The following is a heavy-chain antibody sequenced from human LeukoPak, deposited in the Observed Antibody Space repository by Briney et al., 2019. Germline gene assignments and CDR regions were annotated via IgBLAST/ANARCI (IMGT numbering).Heavy chain of an antibody. CDR2: IKEDGSEK. D-gene: IGHD6-13*01. V-gene: IGHV3-7*01. Sequence: GGSLRLSCAASGFTFSSYWMSWVRQAPGKGLEWVANIKEDGSEKYYVDSVKGRFTISRDNSKNTLYLQMNSLRAEDTAVYYCAKDILPMYSSSCPDYWGQGTLVTVSS. CDR3: AKDILPMYSSSCPDY. CDR1: GFTFSSYW. J-gene: IGHJ4*02.